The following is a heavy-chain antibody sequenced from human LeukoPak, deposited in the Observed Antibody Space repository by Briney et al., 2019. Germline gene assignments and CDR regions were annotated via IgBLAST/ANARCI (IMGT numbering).Heavy chain of an antibody. Sequence: GGSLRLSCAASGFTFSSYWMHWVRQAPGKGLVWVSRIKSDGSSTTYADSVKGRFTISRDNAKNTLYLQMNSLRADDTALYYCARGYYYASSGPNIPFDYWGQGTLVSVSS. V-gene: IGHV3-74*01. CDR2: IKSDGSST. J-gene: IGHJ4*02. CDR3: ARGYYYASSGPNIPFDY. D-gene: IGHD3-22*01. CDR1: GFTFSSYW.